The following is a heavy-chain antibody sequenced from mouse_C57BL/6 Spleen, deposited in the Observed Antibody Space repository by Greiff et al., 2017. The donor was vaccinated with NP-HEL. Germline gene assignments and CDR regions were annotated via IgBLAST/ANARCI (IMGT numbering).Heavy chain of an antibody. CDR2: ISSGSSTI. J-gene: IGHJ1*03. V-gene: IGHV5-17*01. CDR3: ARPDGYYSYFDF. CDR1: GFTFSDYG. D-gene: IGHD2-3*01. Sequence: EVHLVESGGGLVKPGGSLKLSCAASGFTFSDYGMHWVRQAPEKGLEWVAYISSGSSTIYYADTVKGRFTISRDNAKNTLFLQMTSLRSEDTAMYYCARPDGYYSYFDFWGTGTTVTVSS.